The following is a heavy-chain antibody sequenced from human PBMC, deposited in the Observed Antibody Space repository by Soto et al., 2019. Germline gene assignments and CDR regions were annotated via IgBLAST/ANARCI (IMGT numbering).Heavy chain of an antibody. J-gene: IGHJ6*02. CDR1: GYTFTSHA. CDR2: INAGNGNT. D-gene: IGHD3-10*01. V-gene: IGHV1-3*01. Sequence: ASVKVSCKASGYTFTSHAMHWVRQAPGQRLEWMGWINAGNGNTKYSQKFQGRVTITRDTSASTAYMELSSLRSEDTAVYYCARTITMVRGVIITLDYYYGMDVWGQGTTVTVSS. CDR3: ARTITMVRGVIITLDYYYGMDV.